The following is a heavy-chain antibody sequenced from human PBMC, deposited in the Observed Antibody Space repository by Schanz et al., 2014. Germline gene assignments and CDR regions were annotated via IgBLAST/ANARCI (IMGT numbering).Heavy chain of an antibody. V-gene: IGHV3-23*04. D-gene: IGHD6-13*01. CDR3: AREQIMAAAGLVDY. CDR2: ISGSGGST. J-gene: IGHJ4*01. Sequence: EVQLVEPGGGLVKPGGSLRLSCEASESTFSSYKMNWVRQAPGKGLERVSGISGSGGSTYYADTVKGRFTISRDNSKTALTLQMNSLRAEDTAVYYCAREQIMAAAGLVDYWGHGTLVTVSS. CDR1: ESTFSSYK.